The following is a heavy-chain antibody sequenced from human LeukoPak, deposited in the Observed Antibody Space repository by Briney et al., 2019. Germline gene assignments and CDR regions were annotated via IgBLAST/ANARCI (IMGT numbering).Heavy chain of an antibody. J-gene: IGHJ1*01. CDR3: ASSAKPTLYYYDSSGYNTDFQH. D-gene: IGHD3-22*01. Sequence: GGSLRLSCAASGFTFSSYAMSWVRQAPGKGLEWVSAISGSGGSTYYADSVKGRFTISRDNSKNTLYLQMNSLRAEDTAVYYCASSAKPTLYYYDSSGYNTDFQHWGQGTLVTVSS. CDR2: ISGSGGST. CDR1: GFTFSSYA. V-gene: IGHV3-23*01.